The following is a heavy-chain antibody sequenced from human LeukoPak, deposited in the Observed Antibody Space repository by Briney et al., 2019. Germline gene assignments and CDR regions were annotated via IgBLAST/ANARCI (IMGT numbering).Heavy chain of an antibody. CDR3: ASYPANLWFGELPPWKPFDY. D-gene: IGHD3-10*01. J-gene: IGHJ4*02. V-gene: IGHV3-7*01. CDR1: GFTFSSHW. Sequence: GGSLRLSCAASGFTFSSHWMSWVRQAPGKGLEWVANIKKDGSEKYYLDSVRGRFTISRDNAKNSLYLQMNSLRAEDTAVYYCASYPANLWFGELPPWKPFDYWGQGTLVTVSS. CDR2: IKKDGSEK.